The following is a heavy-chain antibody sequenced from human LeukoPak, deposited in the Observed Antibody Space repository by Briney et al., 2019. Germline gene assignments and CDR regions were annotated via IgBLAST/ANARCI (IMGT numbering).Heavy chain of an antibody. Sequence: PGGSLRLSCAASGFTSTNYAMNWVRQAPGKGLEWVSVLIGSSGSTDYADSVKGRFTISRDTSKNTLFLQMNSLGAEDTAIYYCAKGAYDYIEIGYFDSWGQGTLVTVSS. V-gene: IGHV3-23*01. CDR1: GFTSTNYA. J-gene: IGHJ4*02. CDR3: AKGAYDYIEIGYFDS. CDR2: LIGSSGST. D-gene: IGHD5-12*01.